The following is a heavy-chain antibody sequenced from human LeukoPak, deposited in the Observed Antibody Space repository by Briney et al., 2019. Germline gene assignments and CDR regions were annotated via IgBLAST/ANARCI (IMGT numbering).Heavy chain of an antibody. V-gene: IGHV3-21*01. CDR3: ARDQGSWNYGDY. D-gene: IGHD1-7*01. CDR2: ISSSSSYI. CDR1: GSTFSSYS. J-gene: IGHJ4*02. Sequence: GGSLRLSCAASGSTFSSYSMNWVRQAPGKGLEWVSSISSSSSYIYYADSVKGRFTISRDNAKNSLYLQMNSLRAEDTAVYYCARDQGSWNYGDYWGQGTLVTVSS.